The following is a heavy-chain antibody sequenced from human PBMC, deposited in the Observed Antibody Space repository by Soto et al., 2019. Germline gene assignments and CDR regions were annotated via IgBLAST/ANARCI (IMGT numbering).Heavy chain of an antibody. CDR2: INPNSGGT. CDR3: ARSYYYDSSGYYYEGSEFDY. Sequence: ASVKVSCKASGYTFTGYYMHWVRQAPGQGLGWMGWINPNSGGTNYAQKFQGWVTMTRDTSISTAYMELSRLRSDDTAVCYCARSYYYDSSGYYYEGSEFDYWGQGTLVTVSS. V-gene: IGHV1-2*04. J-gene: IGHJ4*02. D-gene: IGHD3-22*01. CDR1: GYTFTGYY.